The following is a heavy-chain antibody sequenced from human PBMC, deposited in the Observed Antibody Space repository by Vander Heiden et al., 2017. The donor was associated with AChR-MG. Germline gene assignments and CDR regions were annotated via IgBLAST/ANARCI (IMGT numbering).Heavy chain of an antibody. J-gene: IGHJ3*02. CDR2: INPRGGSA. V-gene: IGHV1-46*01. D-gene: IGHD3-10*01. CDR3: ARGKLLWFREESAFDI. CDR1: GYRLTSYY. Sequence: QVQLVQSGAEVKTPGASVKVSCKASGYRLTSYYLPWVRQAPGQGPEWMGIINPRGGSATYAQKFQGRVTMTRDMSTSTVYMDMSSLSFEDTAVYYCARGKLLWFREESAFDIWGQGTMVTVTS.